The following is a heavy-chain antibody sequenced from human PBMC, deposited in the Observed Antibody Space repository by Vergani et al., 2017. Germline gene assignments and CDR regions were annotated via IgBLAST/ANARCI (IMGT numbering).Heavy chain of an antibody. CDR1: GGSFSGYY. Sequence: QVQLQQWGAGLLKPSETLSLTCAVYGGSFSGYYWSWIRQPPGKGLEWIGEINHSGSTNYNPSLKSRVTISVDTSKNQFSLKLSSVTAADTAVYYCARGGDAYYYYYGMDVWGQGTTVTVSS. CDR3: ARGGDAYYYYYGMDV. CDR2: INHSGST. J-gene: IGHJ6*02. V-gene: IGHV4-34*01.